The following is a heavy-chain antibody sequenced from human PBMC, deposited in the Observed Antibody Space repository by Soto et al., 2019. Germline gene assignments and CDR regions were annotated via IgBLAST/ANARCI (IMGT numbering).Heavy chain of an antibody. CDR1: GFTFSSYA. CDR2: ISVSGGST. J-gene: IGHJ4*02. V-gene: IGHV3-23*01. D-gene: IGHD3-16*01. CDR3: ASNTRYDPPDY. Sequence: EVQLLESGGGLVQPGGSLRLSCAASGFTFSSYAMSWVRQAPGKGLAWVSGISVSGGSTYYVDSVKGRFTISRDNSKNTLYLQMNSLRAEDMAVYYCASNTRYDPPDYWGQGTLVTVSS.